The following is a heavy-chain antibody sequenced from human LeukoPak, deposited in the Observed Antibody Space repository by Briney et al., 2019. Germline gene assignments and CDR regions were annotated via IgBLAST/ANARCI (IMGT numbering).Heavy chain of an antibody. J-gene: IGHJ3*02. CDR3: ARGDYGDYVRANDAFDI. CDR1: GFTFSSYA. D-gene: IGHD4-17*01. CDR2: ISYDGSNK. Sequence: GSLRLSCAASGFTFSSYAMHWVRQAPGKGLEWVAVISYDGSNKYYADSVKGRFTISRDNSKNTLYLQMNSLRAEDTAVYYCARGDYGDYVRANDAFDIWGQGTMVTVSS. V-gene: IGHV3-30-3*01.